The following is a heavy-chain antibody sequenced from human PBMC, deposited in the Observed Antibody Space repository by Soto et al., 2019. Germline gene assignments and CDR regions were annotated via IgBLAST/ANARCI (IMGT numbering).Heavy chain of an antibody. Sequence: EVQLVKSGGGLLQTGGSLRLSCAASGFTFSAYSMNWVRQAPGKGLEWVSYIISSSSTIYYADSVKGRFTISRDNAKNSVYLQMNSLRDEDTAVYYCARDRPADYWGQGTLVTVSS. CDR2: IISSSSTI. J-gene: IGHJ4*02. V-gene: IGHV3-48*02. CDR1: GFTFSAYS. CDR3: ARDRPADY.